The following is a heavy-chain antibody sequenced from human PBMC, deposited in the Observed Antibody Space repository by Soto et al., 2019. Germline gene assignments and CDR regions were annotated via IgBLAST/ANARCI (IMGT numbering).Heavy chain of an antibody. CDR2: ISTSGDST. CDR1: GFTFSTYT. Sequence: EAQLVESGGGLVKPGGSLRLACAASGFTFSTYTLNWVRQAPGKGLEWVSSISTSGDSTYYEDSLRGRFTISRDNARASLYLQMDSLRVEDTAMYYCARDEYHFGSGSSYSTLDDWGRGTLVTVSS. D-gene: IGHD3-10*01. V-gene: IGHV3-21*01. CDR3: ARDEYHFGSGSSYSTLDD. J-gene: IGHJ4*02.